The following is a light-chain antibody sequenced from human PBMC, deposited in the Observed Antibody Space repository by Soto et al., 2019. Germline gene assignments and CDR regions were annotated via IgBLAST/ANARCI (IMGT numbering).Light chain of an antibody. Sequence: HSALTQPRSVSGSPGQSVTISCTGTSSDVGDYNYVSWYQQHPGKAPKLMIYDVSKRPSGVPDRFSGSKSGNTASLTISGLQAEDEADYYCCSYAGSFVVFGGGTKVTVL. V-gene: IGLV2-11*01. CDR1: SSDVGDYNY. J-gene: IGLJ2*01. CDR2: DVS. CDR3: CSYAGSFVV.